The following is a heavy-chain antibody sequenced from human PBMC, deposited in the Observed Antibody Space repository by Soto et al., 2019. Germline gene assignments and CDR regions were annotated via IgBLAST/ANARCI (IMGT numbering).Heavy chain of an antibody. J-gene: IGHJ5*02. CDR2: INSDGSST. CDR1: GFTFRSYW. Sequence: GGSLRLSCAASGFTFRSYWMQWVRQAPGKGLVWVSWINSDGSSTSYADSVKGRFTISSDNAKNTLYLQMNSLRAEDTAVYYCARDPSVWRYGVVWFDPWGQGTLVTVSS. D-gene: IGHD4-17*01. V-gene: IGHV3-74*01. CDR3: ARDPSVWRYGVVWFDP.